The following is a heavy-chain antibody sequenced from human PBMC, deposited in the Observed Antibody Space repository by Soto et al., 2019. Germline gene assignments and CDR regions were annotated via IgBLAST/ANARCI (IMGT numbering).Heavy chain of an antibody. J-gene: IGHJ4*02. D-gene: IGHD3-3*01. CDR1: GITFSSYA. V-gene: IGHV3-30-3*01. Sequence: QVQLVESGGSVVQPGRSLRLSCGASGITFSSYAMHWVRQAPGKGLEWVAIIPYDGTNTYYADSVKGRFTISRDNSKNTVYLQMNSLRPEDTAVYYCARDVWSGYYPGRNFFDYWGQGTLVTVSS. CDR2: IPYDGTNT. CDR3: ARDVWSGYYPGRNFFDY.